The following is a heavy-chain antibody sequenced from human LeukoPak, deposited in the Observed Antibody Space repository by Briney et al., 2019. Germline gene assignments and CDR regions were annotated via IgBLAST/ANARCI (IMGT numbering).Heavy chain of an antibody. Sequence: PGGSLRLSCAAPGFTFSSYGMHSVRQAPGKGLEWVAFIRYDGSNKYYADSVKGRFTISRDNSKNTLYLQMNSLRAEDTAVYYCASAATESVWGQGTLVTVSS. CDR2: IRYDGSNK. CDR1: GFTFSSYG. CDR3: ASAATESV. J-gene: IGHJ4*02. D-gene: IGHD1-26*01. V-gene: IGHV3-30*02.